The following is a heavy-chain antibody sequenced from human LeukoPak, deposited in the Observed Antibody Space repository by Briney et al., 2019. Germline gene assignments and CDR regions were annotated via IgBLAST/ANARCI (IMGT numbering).Heavy chain of an antibody. CDR1: GFTFSSYS. V-gene: IGHV3-48*04. CDR2: ISSSSSTI. J-gene: IGHJ3*02. Sequence: PGGSLRLSCAASGFTFSSYSMNWVRQAPGKGLEWVSYISSSSSTIYYADSVKGRFTISRDNAKNTLYLQMNSLRAEDTAVYYCARGGYHHGFDIWGQGTMVTVSS. CDR3: ARGGYHHGFDI. D-gene: IGHD5-18*01.